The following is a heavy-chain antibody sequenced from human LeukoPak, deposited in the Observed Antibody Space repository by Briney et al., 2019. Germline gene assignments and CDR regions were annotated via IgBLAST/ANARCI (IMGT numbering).Heavy chain of an antibody. V-gene: IGHV4-39*01. J-gene: IGHJ3*02. CDR1: GGSISSSSYY. D-gene: IGHD1-26*01. CDR2: IYYSGST. Sequence: PSETLSLTCTVSGGSISSSSYYWGWIRQPPGKGLEWIGSIYYSGSTYYNPSLKSRVTISVDTSKNQFSLKLSSVTAADTAVYYCARPRNSGSYEWSGMDAFDIWGQGTMVTVSS. CDR3: ARPRNSGSYEWSGMDAFDI.